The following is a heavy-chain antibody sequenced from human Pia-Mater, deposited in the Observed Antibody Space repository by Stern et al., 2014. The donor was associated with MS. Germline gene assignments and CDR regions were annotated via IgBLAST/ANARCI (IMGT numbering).Heavy chain of an antibody. J-gene: IGHJ1*01. CDR3: AKDLPYYYGSGFL. Sequence: VQLVQSGGGVVQPGRSLRLSCEASGFTFSSYGMHWVRQAPGKGLEWVAVISYDGSNKYYADSVKGRFTISRDNSKNTLYLQMNSLRAEDTAVYYCAKDLPYYYGSGFLWGQGTLVTVSS. CDR2: ISYDGSNK. CDR1: GFTFSSYG. D-gene: IGHD3-10*01. V-gene: IGHV3-30*18.